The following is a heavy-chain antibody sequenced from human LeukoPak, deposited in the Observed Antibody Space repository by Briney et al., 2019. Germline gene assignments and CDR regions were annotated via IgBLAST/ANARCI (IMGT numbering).Heavy chain of an antibody. CDR1: GGSSSSYY. V-gene: IGHV4-59*08. Sequence: SETLSLTCTVSGGSSSSYYWSWIRQPPGKGLEWIGYIYYSGSTNYNPSLKSRVTISVDTSKNQFSLKLSSVTAADTAVYYCARAGGTKQQLAHFQHWGQGTLVTVSS. CDR3: ARAGGTKQQLAHFQH. J-gene: IGHJ1*01. D-gene: IGHD6-13*01. CDR2: IYYSGST.